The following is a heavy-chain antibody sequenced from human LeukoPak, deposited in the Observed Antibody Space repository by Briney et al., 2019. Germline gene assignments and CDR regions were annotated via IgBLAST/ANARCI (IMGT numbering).Heavy chain of an antibody. CDR1: GGSISSYY. J-gene: IGHJ5*02. CDR2: IYYSGST. D-gene: IGHD3-22*01. Sequence: SETLSLTCTVSGGSISSYYWSWIRQPPGKELKWIGYIYYSGSTNYNPSLKSRVTISVDTSKNQFSLKLSSVTAADTAVYYCARGFDSSGYHWFDPWGQGTLVTVSS. CDR3: ARGFDSSGYHWFDP. V-gene: IGHV4-59*01.